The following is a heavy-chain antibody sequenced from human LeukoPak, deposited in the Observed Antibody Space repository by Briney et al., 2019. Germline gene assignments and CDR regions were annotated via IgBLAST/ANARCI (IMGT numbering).Heavy chain of an antibody. V-gene: IGHV3-74*01. CDR1: GFTFSSYG. J-gene: IGHJ3*02. Sequence: GRSLRLSCAASGFTFSSYGMHWVRQAPGKGLVWVSRINSDGSSTSYADSVKGRFTISRDNSKNTLYLQMNSLRAEDTAVYYCAAGGEYMIVVVHDAFDIWGQGTMVTVSS. CDR3: AAGGEYMIVVVHDAFDI. CDR2: INSDGSST. D-gene: IGHD3-22*01.